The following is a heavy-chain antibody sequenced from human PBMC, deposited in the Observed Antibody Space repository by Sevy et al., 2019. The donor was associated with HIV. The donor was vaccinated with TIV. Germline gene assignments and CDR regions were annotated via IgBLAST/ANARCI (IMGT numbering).Heavy chain of an antibody. CDR2: INSDGSST. D-gene: IGHD6-25*01. CDR1: GFTFSSYW. V-gene: IGHV3-74*01. Sequence: GGSLRLSCAASGFTFSSYWMHWVRQAPGKGLVWVSRINSDGSSTSYADSVKGRFTISRDNAKNTLYLQMNSLRAEDTAVYYCATIVAAAANTYFDYWGQGTLFSVSS. J-gene: IGHJ4*02. CDR3: ATIVAAAANTYFDY.